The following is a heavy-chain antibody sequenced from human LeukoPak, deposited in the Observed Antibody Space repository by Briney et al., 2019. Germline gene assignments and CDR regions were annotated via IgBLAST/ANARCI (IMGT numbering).Heavy chain of an antibody. J-gene: IGHJ4*02. D-gene: IGHD1-26*01. Sequence: GGSLRLSCAASGFTFSSYWMNWVRQAPGKGLVWVSRIASDGSSTTYADSVKGRFSISRDNARNLVYLQMASLRVEGTAIYYCARDPVEWELLLDYWGQGTPVTVSS. CDR3: ARDPVEWELLLDY. V-gene: IGHV3-74*01. CDR1: GFTFSSYW. CDR2: IASDGSST.